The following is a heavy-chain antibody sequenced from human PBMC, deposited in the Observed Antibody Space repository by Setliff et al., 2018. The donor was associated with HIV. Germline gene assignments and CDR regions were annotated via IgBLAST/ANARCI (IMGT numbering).Heavy chain of an antibody. J-gene: IGHJ3*01. CDR1: GGSVGSSSYY. CDR3: ARDDSIVLVPAIMRGDGFDF. D-gene: IGHD2-2*01. V-gene: IGHV4-39*07. Sequence: SETLSLTCTVSGGSVGSSSYYWAWNRQPPGKGLEWIGSIYYTGNTKYNPSLESRVTFSIDTSENQFSLRLASVTAADTAIYYCARDDSIVLVPAIMRGDGFDFWGQGRMVTVSS. CDR2: IYYTGNT.